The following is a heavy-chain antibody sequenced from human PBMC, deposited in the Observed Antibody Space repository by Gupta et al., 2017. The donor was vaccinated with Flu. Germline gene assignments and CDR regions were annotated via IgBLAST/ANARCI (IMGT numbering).Heavy chain of an antibody. CDR2: INHSGST. CDR3: ARAAGQQPAAIHYWYFDL. Sequence: QVQLQQWGAGLLKPSETLSLTCAVYGGSFSGHYWNWVRQPPGKGLEWIGEINHSGSTNYNPSLKSRVTISVDTSKNQFSLKLSSVTAADTAVYYCARAAGQQPAAIHYWYFDLWGRGTLVTVSS. D-gene: IGHD2-2*01. J-gene: IGHJ2*01. V-gene: IGHV4-34*01. CDR1: GGSFSGHY.